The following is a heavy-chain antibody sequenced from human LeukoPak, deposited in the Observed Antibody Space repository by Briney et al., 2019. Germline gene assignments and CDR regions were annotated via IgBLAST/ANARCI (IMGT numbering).Heavy chain of an antibody. J-gene: IGHJ3*02. CDR3: ARYFLGAFDI. D-gene: IGHD2/OR15-2a*01. Sequence: SETLSLTCTVSGGSISSYYWSWIRQPPGKGLEWIGYTYYSGSTNYNPSLKSRVTISVDTSKNQFSLKLSSVTAADTAVYYCARYFLGAFDIWGQGTMVTVSS. CDR2: TYYSGST. V-gene: IGHV4-59*01. CDR1: GGSISSYY.